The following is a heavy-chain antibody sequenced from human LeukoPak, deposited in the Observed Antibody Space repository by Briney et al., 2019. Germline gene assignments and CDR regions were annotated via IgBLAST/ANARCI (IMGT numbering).Heavy chain of an antibody. J-gene: IGHJ4*02. D-gene: IGHD3-10*01. V-gene: IGHV1-69*13. CDR1: GGTFSSYA. CDR2: VIPLFGTA. CDR3: ARDGMGFGELWDFDY. Sequence: SVKVSCKASGGTFSSYAISGVRHAPGQGLEWMGGVIPLFGTANCAQKFQGRVTITADESTSTAYMELSSLRSEDTAVYYCARDGMGFGELWDFDYWGQGTLVTVSS.